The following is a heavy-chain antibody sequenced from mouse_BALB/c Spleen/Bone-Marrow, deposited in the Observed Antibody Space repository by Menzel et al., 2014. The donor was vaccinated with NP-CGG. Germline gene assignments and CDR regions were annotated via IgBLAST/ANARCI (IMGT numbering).Heavy chain of an antibody. J-gene: IGHJ3*01. D-gene: IGHD2-2*01. Sequence: EVQLVESGGGLVKPGGSLKLSCAASGFTFSSYAMSWVRQSPEKRLEWVAEISSGGSYTYYSDTVTGRFTTSRDNAKKTPYMEMRRLRAVNTAIYYCARDGGGYISWFAYWGHRTLVTVSA. CDR1: GFTFSSYA. CDR2: ISSGGSYT. CDR3: ARDGGGYISWFAY. V-gene: IGHV5-9-4*01.